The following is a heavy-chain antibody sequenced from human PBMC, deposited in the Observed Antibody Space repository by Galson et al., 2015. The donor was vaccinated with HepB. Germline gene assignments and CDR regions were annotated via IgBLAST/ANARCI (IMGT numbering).Heavy chain of an antibody. CDR3: ARVPIRGIWIFQQ. Sequence: SLRLSCAASGFTFNTFWMTWVRQAPRKGLEWVANIKPDGSETFYVDSVKGRFTISRDNAKNSLYLRMDSLRAEDSAVYYCARVPIRGIWIFQQWGQGTLVTVSS. CDR2: IKPDGSET. J-gene: IGHJ1*01. D-gene: IGHD3-10*01. CDR1: GFTFNTFW. V-gene: IGHV3-7*03.